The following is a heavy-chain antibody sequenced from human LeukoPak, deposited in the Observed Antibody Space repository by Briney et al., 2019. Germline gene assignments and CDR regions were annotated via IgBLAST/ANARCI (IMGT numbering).Heavy chain of an antibody. J-gene: IGHJ4*02. CDR2: ISGGGSST. CDR1: GFTFSTYV. D-gene: IGHD5-24*01. CDR3: AKSLDTRWLQFKAGYFDY. V-gene: IGHV3-23*01. Sequence: PGGSLRLSCADSGFTFSTYVMSWVRQAPGKGLEWISTISGGGSSTYYADSVKGRFTISRDNSNNTLYLQMNSLRVEDTAVYYCAKSLDTRWLQFKAGYFDYWGQGTLVPVSS.